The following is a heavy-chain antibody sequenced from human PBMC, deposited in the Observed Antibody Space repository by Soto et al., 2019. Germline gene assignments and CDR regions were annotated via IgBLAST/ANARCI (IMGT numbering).Heavy chain of an antibody. CDR1: GYSFTSYW. CDR3: ARLDSGSYPYYYYYGRDV. CDR2: IYPGDSDS. J-gene: IGHJ6*02. Sequence: GESLKISCKGSGYSFTSYWIGWVRQMPGKGLAWMGGIYPGDSDSRYSPSFQGQVTISADNSISTAYLQWSSLKASDTAMYYCARLDSGSYPYYYYYGRDVWGQGTTVTVSS. D-gene: IGHD1-26*01. V-gene: IGHV5-51*01.